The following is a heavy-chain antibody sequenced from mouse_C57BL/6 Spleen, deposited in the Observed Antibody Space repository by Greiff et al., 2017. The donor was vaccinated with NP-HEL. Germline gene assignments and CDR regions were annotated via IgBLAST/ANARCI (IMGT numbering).Heavy chain of an antibody. J-gene: IGHJ4*01. D-gene: IGHD1-1*01. Sequence: EVQLMESGGDLVKPGGSLKLSCAASGFTFSSYAMSWVRQTPEKRLEWVATISSGGSYTYYPDSVKGRFTISRDNAKNTLYLQMSRLKSEDTAMYYCAREASTSPLDYWGQGTSVTVSS. CDR2: ISSGGSYT. CDR3: AREASTSPLDY. V-gene: IGHV5-6*01. CDR1: GFTFSSYA.